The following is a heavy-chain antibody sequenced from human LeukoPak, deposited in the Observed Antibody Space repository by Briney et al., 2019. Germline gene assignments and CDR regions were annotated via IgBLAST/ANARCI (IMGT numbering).Heavy chain of an antibody. CDR2: INHNGYT. D-gene: IGHD7-27*01. Sequence: SETLSLTCAVSGASFRDYYWSWIRQPPGKGLEWIGEINHNGYTNYNPSLESRVTISVGTSKNQFSLKVYSLTAADTAVYFCARAGTGDRSAVFDYWGQEILVTVSS. CDR3: ARAGTGDRSAVFDY. CDR1: GASFRDYY. J-gene: IGHJ4*02. V-gene: IGHV4-34*01.